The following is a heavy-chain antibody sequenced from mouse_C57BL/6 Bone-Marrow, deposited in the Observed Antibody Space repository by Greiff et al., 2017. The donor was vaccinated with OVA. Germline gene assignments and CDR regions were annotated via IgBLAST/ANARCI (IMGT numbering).Heavy chain of an antibody. D-gene: IGHD1-1*01. J-gene: IGHJ3*01. CDR3: ARNPDYYGSSYGWFAY. V-gene: IGHV1-54*01. CDR2: INPGSGGT. Sequence: VQLQQSGAELVRPGTSVKVSCKASGYAFTNYLIEWVKQRPGQGLEWIGVINPGSGGTNYNEKFKGKATLTADKSSSTAYMQLSSLTSEDSAVYFCARNPDYYGSSYGWFAYWGQGTLVTVSA. CDR1: GYAFTNYL.